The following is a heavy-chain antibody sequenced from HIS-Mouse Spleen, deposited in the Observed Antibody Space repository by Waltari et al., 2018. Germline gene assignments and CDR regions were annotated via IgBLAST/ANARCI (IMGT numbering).Heavy chain of an antibody. CDR3: ARDRLGGSGSYYFDY. V-gene: IGHV3-30*04. D-gene: IGHD3-10*01. Sequence: QVQLVESGGGVVQPGRSLRLSCAASGFTFISYAMHGVRQAPGKGLEWVAVISYDGSNKYYADSVKGRFTISRDNSKNTLYLQMNSLRAEDTAVYYCARDRLGGSGSYYFDYWGQGTLVTVSS. J-gene: IGHJ4*02. CDR1: GFTFISYA. CDR2: ISYDGSNK.